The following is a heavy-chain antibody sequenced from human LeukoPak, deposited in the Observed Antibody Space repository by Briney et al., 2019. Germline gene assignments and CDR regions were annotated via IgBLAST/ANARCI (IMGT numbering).Heavy chain of an antibody. CDR3: ARYSGYDRSIAY. CDR2: IYYSGST. CDR1: GGSISSYY. Sequence: PSETLSLTCTVSGGSISSYYWNWIRQPPGRGLEWIGYIYYSGSTNYNPSLKSRVTISVDTSKNQFSLKLSSVTAADTAVYYCARYSGYDRSIAYWGQGTLVTVSS. D-gene: IGHD5-12*01. V-gene: IGHV4-59*12. J-gene: IGHJ4*02.